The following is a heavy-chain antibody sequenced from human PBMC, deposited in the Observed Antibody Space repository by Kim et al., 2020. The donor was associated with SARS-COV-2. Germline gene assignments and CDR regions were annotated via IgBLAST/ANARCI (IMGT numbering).Heavy chain of an antibody. V-gene: IGHV1-18*01. CDR1: GYTFTSYG. CDR3: VYYYGSGSYYNSDGMDV. J-gene: IGHJ6*02. CDR2: INAYNGNT. Sequence: ASVKVSCKASGYTFTSYGISWVRQAPGQGLEWMGWINAYNGNTNYAQKLQGRVTMTTDTSTSTAYMELRSLRSDDTAVYYCVYYYGSGSYYNSDGMDVWGQGTTVTVSS. D-gene: IGHD3-10*01.